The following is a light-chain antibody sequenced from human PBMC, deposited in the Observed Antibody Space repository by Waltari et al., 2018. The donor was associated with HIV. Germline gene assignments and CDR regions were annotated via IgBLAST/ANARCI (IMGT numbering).Light chain of an antibody. CDR3: CSYAGRYTYV. J-gene: IGLJ1*01. CDR1: SSDVGGYDY. CDR2: DVT. Sequence: QSALTQPRSVSGSPGQSVTISCTGTSSDVGGYDYVSWYQQHPGKAPQRMIYDVTKRPSGVPDRFSGSKSGNTASLTISGLQAEDEADYYCCSYAGRYTYVFGTGTKVTVL. V-gene: IGLV2-11*01.